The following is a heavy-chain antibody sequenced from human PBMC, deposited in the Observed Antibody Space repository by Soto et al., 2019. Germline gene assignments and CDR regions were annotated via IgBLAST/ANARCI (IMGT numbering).Heavy chain of an antibody. V-gene: IGHV1-18*01. Sequence: ASLKVSCKASGYTFTSYGISWVRQAPGQGLEWMGWISAYNGNTNYAQKLQGRVTMTTDTSTSTAYMELRSLRSDDTAVYYCARVHYYYDSSGYCEMIDYWGQGTLVTVSS. D-gene: IGHD3-22*01. CDR2: ISAYNGNT. CDR1: GYTFTSYG. J-gene: IGHJ4*02. CDR3: ARVHYYYDSSGYCEMIDY.